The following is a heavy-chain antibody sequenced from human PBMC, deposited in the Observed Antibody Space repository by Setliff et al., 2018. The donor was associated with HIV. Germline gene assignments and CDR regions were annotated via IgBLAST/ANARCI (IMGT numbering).Heavy chain of an antibody. J-gene: IGHJ3*02. D-gene: IGHD6-6*01. V-gene: IGHV3-64*01. CDR3: ARDASISSPYDAFDI. Sequence: VGSLRLSCAASGFTFSSYAMHWVRQAPGKGLEYVSSISSNGGNTYYASSLKGRFTISRDNSKNTLYLQMGSLRAEDMAVYYCARDASISSPYDAFDIWGQGTMVTVSS. CDR1: GFTFSSYA. CDR2: ISSNGGNT.